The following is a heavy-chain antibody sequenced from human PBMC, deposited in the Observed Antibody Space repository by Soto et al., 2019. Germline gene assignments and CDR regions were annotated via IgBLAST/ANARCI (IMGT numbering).Heavy chain of an antibody. CDR3: ARGRAPMVRGGTSYFDY. CDR1: GGSISSGGYY. D-gene: IGHD3-10*01. Sequence: PSETLSLTCTVSGGSISSGGYYWSWIRQHPGKGLEWIGYIYYSGSTYYNPSLKSRVTISVDTSKNQFSLKLSSVTAADTAVYNCARGRAPMVRGGTSYFDYLGQGTLVTGSS. CDR2: IYYSGST. V-gene: IGHV4-31*03. J-gene: IGHJ4*02.